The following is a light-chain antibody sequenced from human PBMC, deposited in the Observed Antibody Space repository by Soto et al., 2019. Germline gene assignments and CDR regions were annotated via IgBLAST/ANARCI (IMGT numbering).Light chain of an antibody. J-gene: IGLJ1*01. Sequence: QSVLTQPASVSGSPGQSITISCTGTSSNVGDYNYVSWYQQVPGKAPKVMIYEVSNRPSGVSKRFSGSKSGITASLTISGLQAEDEADYYCSSYTSSSTYVFGTGTKVTVL. CDR1: SSNVGDYNY. V-gene: IGLV2-14*01. CDR3: SSYTSSSTYV. CDR2: EVS.